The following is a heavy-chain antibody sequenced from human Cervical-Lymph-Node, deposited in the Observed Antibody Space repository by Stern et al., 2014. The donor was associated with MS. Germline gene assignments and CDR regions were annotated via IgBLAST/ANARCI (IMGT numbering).Heavy chain of an antibody. CDR2: FATENDET. D-gene: IGHD1-26*01. J-gene: IGHJ3*02. CDR1: GYSLSEIS. Sequence: VQLVESGAEVKKPGVSVKVSCKVSGYSLSEISMHWVRQAPGKGLEWMGGFATENDETVYAQNFQGRLTMTEDTTTDTAYMELSSLRSEDTAVYYCAGGGGTIDIWGQGTPVIVSS. V-gene: IGHV1-24*01. CDR3: AGGGGTIDI.